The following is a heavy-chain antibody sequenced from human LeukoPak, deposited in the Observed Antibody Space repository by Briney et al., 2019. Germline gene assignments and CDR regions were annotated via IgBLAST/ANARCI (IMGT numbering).Heavy chain of an antibody. V-gene: IGHV1-18*01. D-gene: IGHD5-18*01. J-gene: IGHJ4*02. Sequence: GASVKVSCKASGYTFTSYGISWVRQAPGQGLEWMGWISAYNGNTNYAQKLQGRVTMTTDTSTSTAYMELRSLRSDDTAVYYCARDSIQLWLQAWVDYWGQGTLVTVSS. CDR2: ISAYNGNT. CDR3: ARDSIQLWLQAWVDY. CDR1: GYTFTSYG.